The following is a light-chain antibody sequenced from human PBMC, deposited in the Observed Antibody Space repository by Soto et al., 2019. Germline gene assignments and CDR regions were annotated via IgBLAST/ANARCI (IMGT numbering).Light chain of an antibody. CDR2: EVS. Sequence: QSALTQPASVSGSPGQSITICCTGTSSDIGAYNYVSWYQRNPGKAPKLMIYEVSNRPSGVYNRFSGSKSDTTASLTISGLHAEDEADYYCSSYTTNSSVIFGGGTKLTVL. V-gene: IGLV2-14*01. J-gene: IGLJ2*01. CDR1: SSDIGAYNY. CDR3: SSYTTNSSVI.